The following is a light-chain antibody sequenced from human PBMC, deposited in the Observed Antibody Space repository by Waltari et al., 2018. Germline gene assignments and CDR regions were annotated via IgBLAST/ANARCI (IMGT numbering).Light chain of an antibody. Sequence: DIQMTQSPSTLSASVGDRVAITCRASQSISGRLAWYQQKPGKAPKPLIWNASNLYSGVPSRFRGSGSGTEFTLTISRLPPADFATYYCQQYVSDSVTFGPGTKVDVK. V-gene: IGKV1-5*03. CDR3: QQYVSDSVT. CDR2: NAS. J-gene: IGKJ3*01. CDR1: QSISGR.